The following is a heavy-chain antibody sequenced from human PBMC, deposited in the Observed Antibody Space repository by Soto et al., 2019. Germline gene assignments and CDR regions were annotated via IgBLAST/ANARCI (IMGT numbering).Heavy chain of an antibody. Sequence: EVQLVESGGGLVKPGGSLRVSCAASGFTFNTYSMNWVRQTPGKGLEWVSSITSSTTFIYYADSVKGRFTISRDDAENSLFLQMNSLRADDTAVYYCARSHRKGGRDVWAEGPRSPSP. CDR2: ITSSTTFI. V-gene: IGHV3-21*01. CDR1: GFTFNTYS. J-gene: IGHJ6*02. CDR3: ARSHRKGGRDV.